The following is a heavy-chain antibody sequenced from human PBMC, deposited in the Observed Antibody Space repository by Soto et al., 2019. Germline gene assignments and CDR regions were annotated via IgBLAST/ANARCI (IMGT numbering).Heavy chain of an antibody. CDR2: ISYDGSNK. D-gene: IGHD2-2*01. V-gene: IGHV3-30-3*01. Sequence: PGGSLRLSCAASGFTFSSYAMHWVRQAPGKGLEWVAVISYDGSNKYYADSVKGRFTISRDNAKNTLYLQMNSLRAEDTALYYCARGPDETRRYCSSTSCYGLIDYWGQGTLVTVSS. J-gene: IGHJ4*02. CDR1: GFTFSSYA. CDR3: ARGPDETRRYCSSTSCYGLIDY.